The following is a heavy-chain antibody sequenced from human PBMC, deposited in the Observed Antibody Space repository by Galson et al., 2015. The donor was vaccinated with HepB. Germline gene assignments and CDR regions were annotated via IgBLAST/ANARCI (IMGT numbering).Heavy chain of an antibody. CDR1: GFTFNTYT. D-gene: IGHD1-26*01. CDR3: ARDAMGRGSGSYSAFDY. J-gene: IGHJ4*02. Sequence: SLRLSCAASGFTFNTYTMQWVRQAPGKGLEWVAAISSAGNNQFHADSVKGRLTFSRDNSDNMLYLQMSSLRVEDTAVYYCARDAMGRGSGSYSAFDYWGLGTLVTVSS. CDR2: ISSAGNNQ. V-gene: IGHV3-30-3*01.